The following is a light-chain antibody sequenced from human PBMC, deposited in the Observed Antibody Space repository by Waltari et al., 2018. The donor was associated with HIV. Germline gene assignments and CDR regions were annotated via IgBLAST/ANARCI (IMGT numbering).Light chain of an antibody. CDR2: KNY. V-gene: IGLV1-47*01. CDR1: SSTIGNDN. CDR3: VGWDSSLSAYV. Sequence: QSVLTQPPSASGTPGQTVTISCSGGSSTIGNDNVSWYQQLPGMTPKLLIYKNYVRPSGVPDRFAGSKSGTSASLAISGLRSEDEADYYCVGWDSSLSAYVFGAGTKVTVL. J-gene: IGLJ1*01.